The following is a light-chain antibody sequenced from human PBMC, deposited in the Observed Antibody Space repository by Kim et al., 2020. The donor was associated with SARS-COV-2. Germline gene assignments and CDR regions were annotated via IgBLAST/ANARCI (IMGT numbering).Light chain of an antibody. CDR1: NIGGYN. J-gene: IGLJ3*02. CDR2: RDS. V-gene: IGLV3-9*01. CDR3: QVWDTTSGV. Sequence: GGKNIGGYNVHWYQQKPGQAHVRVIYRDSNRPSGIPERFSGSNSGNTATLTISSAQAGDEADYYCQVWDTTSGVFGGGTQLTVL.